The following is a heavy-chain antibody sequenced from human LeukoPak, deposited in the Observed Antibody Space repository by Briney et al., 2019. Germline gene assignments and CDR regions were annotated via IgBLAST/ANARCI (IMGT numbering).Heavy chain of an antibody. CDR3: ARIGSYYPLDYFDY. CDR1: GYTFTSYG. CDR2: ISAYNGNT. J-gene: IGHJ4*02. Sequence: ASVKVSCKASGYTFTSYGISWVRQAPGQGLEWMGWISAYNGNTNYAQKLQGRVTMTTDTSTSTAYMELRSLGSDDTAVYYCARIGSYYPLDYFDYWGQGTLVTVSS. V-gene: IGHV1-18*01. D-gene: IGHD1-26*01.